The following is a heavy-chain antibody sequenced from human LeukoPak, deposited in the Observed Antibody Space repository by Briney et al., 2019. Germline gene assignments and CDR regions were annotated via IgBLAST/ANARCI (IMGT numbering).Heavy chain of an antibody. V-gene: IGHV4-34*01. D-gene: IGHD6-19*01. J-gene: IGHJ4*02. Sequence: PSGTLSLTCAVYGGSFSGYYWSWIRQPPGKGLEWIGEINHSGSTNYNPSLKSRVTISVDTSKNQFSLKLSSVTAADTAVYYCARVITSGWSVWGQGTLVTVSS. CDR3: ARVITSGWSV. CDR1: GGSFSGYY. CDR2: INHSGST.